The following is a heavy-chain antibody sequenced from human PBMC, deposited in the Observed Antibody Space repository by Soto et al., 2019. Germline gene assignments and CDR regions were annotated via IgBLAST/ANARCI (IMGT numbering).Heavy chain of an antibody. D-gene: IGHD3-3*01. CDR2: ISSSSSYT. J-gene: IGHJ6*04. CDR1: GFTFSDYY. Sequence: GGSLRLSCAASGFTFSDYYMSWIRQAPGKGLEWVSYISSSSSYTNYADSVKGRFTISRDNAKNSLYLQMNSLRAEDTAVYYCAIRGEYAFLGNAYGMEGWGEGTTVTVSS. CDR3: AIRGEYAFLGNAYGMEG. V-gene: IGHV3-11*06.